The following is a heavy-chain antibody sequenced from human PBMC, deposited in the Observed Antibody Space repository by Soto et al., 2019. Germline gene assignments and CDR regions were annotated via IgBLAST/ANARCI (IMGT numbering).Heavy chain of an antibody. Sequence: SETLSLTCSVSGDSISTVDYFWAWIRQPPGQALEYIGYIYKSTTTYYNPSFESRVAISLDTSKSQFSLNVTSVTAADTAVYFCARGRYCLTGRCFPNWFDDWGQGTLVTVSS. CDR3: ARGRYCLTGRCFPNWFDD. CDR1: GDSISTVDYF. D-gene: IGHD2-15*01. J-gene: IGHJ5*02. CDR2: IYKSTTT. V-gene: IGHV4-30-4*01.